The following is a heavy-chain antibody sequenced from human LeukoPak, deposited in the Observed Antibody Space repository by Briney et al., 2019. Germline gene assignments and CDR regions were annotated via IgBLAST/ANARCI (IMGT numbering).Heavy chain of an antibody. CDR2: IYNSGST. D-gene: IGHD6-13*01. Sequence: SETLSLTCTVSGGSISSSTYYWVWIRQPPGMGLEWIGSIYNSGSTHYNRSLRGRVTISLDMSKNHFSLSLSSVTAADSAVYYCAKGYSSSYYYFHYWGQGTLVTVSS. CDR1: GGSISSSTYY. J-gene: IGHJ4*02. V-gene: IGHV4-39*02. CDR3: AKGYSSSYYYFHY.